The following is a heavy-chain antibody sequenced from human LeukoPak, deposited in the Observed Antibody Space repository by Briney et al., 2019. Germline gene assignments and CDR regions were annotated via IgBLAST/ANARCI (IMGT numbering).Heavy chain of an antibody. CDR2: MYNSETT. D-gene: IGHD6-19*01. V-gene: IGHV4-59*11. Sequence: AETLSLTCTVSGVSISSHYWSWIRQPPGKGLEWIGYMYNSETTKYNPSLKSRVTISVDTSKKQFSLTLRFVTAADTAVYYCARDSSGAGNSWFDPWGQGTLVTVSS. CDR1: GVSISSHY. J-gene: IGHJ5*02. CDR3: ARDSSGAGNSWFDP.